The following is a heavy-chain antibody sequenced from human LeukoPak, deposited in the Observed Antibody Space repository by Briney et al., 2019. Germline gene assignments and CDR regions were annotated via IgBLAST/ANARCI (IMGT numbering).Heavy chain of an antibody. CDR1: GLTFSDYY. Sequence: GGSLRLSCAATGLTFSDYYMSWIRQAPGKGLEWVSYISSSSSYTNYADSVKGRFTISRDNAKNSLYLQMNSLRAGVTAVYYCATGYSSGGDYWGQGTLVTVSS. J-gene: IGHJ4*02. V-gene: IGHV3-11*06. D-gene: IGHD6-19*01. CDR2: ISSSSSYT. CDR3: ATGYSSGGDY.